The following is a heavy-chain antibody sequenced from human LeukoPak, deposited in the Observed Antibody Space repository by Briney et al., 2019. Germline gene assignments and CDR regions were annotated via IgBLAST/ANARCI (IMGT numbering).Heavy chain of an antibody. Sequence: ETLSLTCAVSGGSISSSNWWSWVRQAPGKGLEWVSAISGSGGSTYYADSVKGRFTISRDNSKNTLYLQMNSLRAEDTAVYYCAKGYSHGPDYWGQGTLVTVSS. V-gene: IGHV3-23*01. CDR1: GGSISSSN. CDR2: ISGSGGST. D-gene: IGHD5-18*01. J-gene: IGHJ4*02. CDR3: AKGYSHGPDY.